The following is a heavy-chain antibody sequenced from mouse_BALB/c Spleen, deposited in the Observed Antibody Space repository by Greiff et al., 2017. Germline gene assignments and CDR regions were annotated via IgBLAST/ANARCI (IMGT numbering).Heavy chain of an antibody. CDR3: ARDGSSYVDWYFDV. J-gene: IGHJ1*01. V-gene: IGHV3-6*02. Sequence: EVQLQQSGPGLVKPSQSLSLTCSVTGYSITSGYYWNWIRQFPGNKLEWMGYISYDGSNNYNPSLKNRISITRDTSKNQFFLKLNSVTTEDTATYYCARDGSSYVDWYFDVWGAGTTVTVSS. CDR2: ISYDGSN. D-gene: IGHD1-1*01. CDR1: GYSITSGYY.